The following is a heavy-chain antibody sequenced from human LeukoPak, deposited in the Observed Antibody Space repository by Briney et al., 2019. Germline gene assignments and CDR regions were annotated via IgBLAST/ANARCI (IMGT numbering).Heavy chain of an antibody. CDR2: ISYDGSNK. CDR1: GFTLSSYG. V-gene: IGHV3-30*18. D-gene: IGHD6-19*01. CDR3: AKGMSSGWYLVSDY. Sequence: GGSLRLSCAASGFTLSSYGMHWVRQAPGKGLEWVAVISYDGSNKYYADSVKGRFTISRDNSKNTLYLQMNSLRAEDTAVYYCAKGMSSGWYLVSDYWGQGTLVTVSS. J-gene: IGHJ4*02.